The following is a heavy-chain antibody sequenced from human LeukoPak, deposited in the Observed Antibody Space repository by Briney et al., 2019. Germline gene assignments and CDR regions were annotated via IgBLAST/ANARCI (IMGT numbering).Heavy chain of an antibody. CDR1: GGSFSRYY. CDR3: ARDRASYCGGDCPDAFDI. Sequence: PSETLSLACAVYGGSFSRYYWSWIRQSPGKGLEWIGEINHSGSTSYNPSLKSRVTISVDTSKNQFSLKLSSVTAADTAVYYCARDRASYCGGDCPDAFDIWGQGTMVTVSS. J-gene: IGHJ3*02. D-gene: IGHD2-21*01. CDR2: INHSGST. V-gene: IGHV4-34*01.